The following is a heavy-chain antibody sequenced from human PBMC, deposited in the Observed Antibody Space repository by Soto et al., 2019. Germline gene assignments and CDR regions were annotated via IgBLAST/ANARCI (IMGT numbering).Heavy chain of an antibody. CDR3: ARVGFVGTYGMDV. J-gene: IGHJ6*02. D-gene: IGHD2-15*01. CDR2: INPNSGGT. V-gene: IGHV1-2*04. Sequence: ASVKVSCKASGYTFTVYYMHWVRQAPGQGLEWMGWINPNSGGTNYAQKFQGWVTMTRDTSISTAYMELSRLRSDDTAVYYCARVGFVGTYGMDVWGQGTTVTVSS. CDR1: GYTFTVYY.